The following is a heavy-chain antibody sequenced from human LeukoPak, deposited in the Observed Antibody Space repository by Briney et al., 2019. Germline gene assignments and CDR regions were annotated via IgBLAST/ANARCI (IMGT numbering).Heavy chain of an antibody. Sequence: GGSLRLSCAASGFTFDDYAMHWVRQAPGKGLEWVSLISWDGGSTYYADSVKGRFTISRDNSKNSLYLQMNSLRAEDTAVYYCASRSYYYGMDVWGQGTTVTVSS. CDR1: GFTFDDYA. D-gene: IGHD3-16*02. J-gene: IGHJ6*02. V-gene: IGHV3-43D*03. CDR3: ASRSYYYGMDV. CDR2: ISWDGGST.